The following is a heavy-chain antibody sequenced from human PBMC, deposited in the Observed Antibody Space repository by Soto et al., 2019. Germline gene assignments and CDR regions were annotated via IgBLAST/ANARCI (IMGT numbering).Heavy chain of an antibody. J-gene: IGHJ6*02. CDR2: TYYRSKWYN. CDR3: ARLEDIVVVPAAITYGMDV. Sequence: SQTLSLSCAISGDSVSSNSAAWNWISQSPSRGLEWLGRTYYRSKWYNDYAVSVKSRITINPDTSKNQFSLQLNSVTPEDTAVYYCARLEDIVVVPAAITYGMDVWGQGTTVTVSS. V-gene: IGHV6-1*01. CDR1: GDSVSSNSAA. D-gene: IGHD2-2*02.